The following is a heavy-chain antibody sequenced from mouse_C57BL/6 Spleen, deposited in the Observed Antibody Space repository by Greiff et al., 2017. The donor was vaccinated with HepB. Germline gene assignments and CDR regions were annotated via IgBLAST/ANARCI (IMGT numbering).Heavy chain of an antibody. J-gene: IGHJ3*01. V-gene: IGHV8-12*01. D-gene: IGHD4-1*01. CDR1: GFSLSTSGMG. Sequence: QVTLKESGPGILQSSQTLSLTCSFSGFSLSTSGMGVSWIRQPSGKGLEWLAHIYWDDDKRHNPSLKSRLTISKDTSRNQVFLKITSVDTADTATYYCARSPLGREFAYWGQGTLVTVSA. CDR2: IYWDDDK. CDR3: ARSPLGREFAY.